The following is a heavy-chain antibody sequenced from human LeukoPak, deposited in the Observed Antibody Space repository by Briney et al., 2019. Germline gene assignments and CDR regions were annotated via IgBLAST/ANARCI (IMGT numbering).Heavy chain of an antibody. CDR3: ARGAVLAYCGGDCYSRYYYYYYYMDV. Sequence: SETLSLTCAVYGGSFSGYYWCWIRQPPGKGLEWIGEINHSGSTNYNPSLKSRVTISVDTSKNQFSLKLSSVTAADTAVYYCARGAVLAYCGGDCYSRYYYYYYYMDVWGKGTTVTVSS. CDR1: GGSFSGYY. D-gene: IGHD2-21*02. V-gene: IGHV4-34*01. J-gene: IGHJ6*03. CDR2: INHSGST.